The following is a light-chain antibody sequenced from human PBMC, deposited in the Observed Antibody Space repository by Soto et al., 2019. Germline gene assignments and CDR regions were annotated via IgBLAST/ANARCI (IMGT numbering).Light chain of an antibody. V-gene: IGKV3-15*01. CDR3: HLYNNWHPRYS. CDR2: GAS. CDR1: QSVSSN. J-gene: IGKJ2*03. Sequence: EIVMTQSPATLSVSPGERATLSCRASQSVSSNLAWYQQKPGQAPRLLIYGASTRASGIPARFSGSGSGTEFTYSSSSLQSEEFAFYYCHLYNNWHPRYSFGQGTKLEMK.